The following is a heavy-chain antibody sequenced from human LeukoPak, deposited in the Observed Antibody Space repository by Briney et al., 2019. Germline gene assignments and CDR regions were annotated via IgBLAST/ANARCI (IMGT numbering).Heavy chain of an antibody. CDR3: ARVEYCTKGVCINFDL. V-gene: IGHV1-2*02. Sequence: ASLKVSCKASGYTFTGPYIDWMRQAPGQGLEWMGWINPNSGGTKYAQKFQGRVTVTRDTSTSTAYMELSGLRADDTAVYYCARVEYCTKGVCINFDLWGQGTLVTVSS. CDR2: INPNSGGT. D-gene: IGHD2-8*01. J-gene: IGHJ4*02. CDR1: GYTFTGPY.